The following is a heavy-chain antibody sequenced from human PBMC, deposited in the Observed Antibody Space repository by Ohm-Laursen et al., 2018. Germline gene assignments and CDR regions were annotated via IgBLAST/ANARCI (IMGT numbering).Heavy chain of an antibody. CDR3: ARGFSLAGSLHVALGY. D-gene: IGHD1-26*01. J-gene: IGHJ4*02. V-gene: IGHV1-8*01. Sequence: GASVKVSCKASGYTFTSYDINWVRQATGQGLEWMGWMNPNSGNTGYAQKFQGRVTMTRNTSISTAYMELSSLRSEDTAVYYCARGFSLAGSLHVALGYWGQGTLVTVSS. CDR2: MNPNSGNT. CDR1: GYTFTSYD.